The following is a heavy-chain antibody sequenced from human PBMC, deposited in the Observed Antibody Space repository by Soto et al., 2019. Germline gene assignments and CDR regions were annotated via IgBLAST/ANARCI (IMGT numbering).Heavy chain of an antibody. D-gene: IGHD6-13*01. CDR2: VYDSGST. CDR1: AGSISGYF. CDR3: ARGRSSSWPY. Sequence: SETLSLTCIVSAGSISGYFWSWIRQPPGKGLEWIAFVYDSGSTNYNPSLKSRVTVSVDTSNNQFSLKLISVTAADTAVYYCARGRSSSWPYWGQGTLVTVSS. J-gene: IGHJ4*02. V-gene: IGHV4-59*03.